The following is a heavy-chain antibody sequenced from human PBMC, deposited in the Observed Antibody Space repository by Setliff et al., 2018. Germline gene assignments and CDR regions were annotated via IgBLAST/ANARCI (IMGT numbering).Heavy chain of an antibody. CDR1: GGSFSTYY. CDR2: VYYSGTA. J-gene: IGHJ4*02. V-gene: IGHV4-59*01. Sequence: SETLSLTCTVSGGSFSTYYWSWIRQPPGKGLEWIGYVYYSGTAYYNPSLESRVTVIVDTSKNQFSLRLSSVTAADTSVYYCARGGTFRYFDYWGQGSLVTVSS. CDR3: ARGGTFRYFDY. D-gene: IGHD5-12*01.